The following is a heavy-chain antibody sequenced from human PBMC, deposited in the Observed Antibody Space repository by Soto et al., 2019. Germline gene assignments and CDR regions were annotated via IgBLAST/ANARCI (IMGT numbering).Heavy chain of an antibody. CDR1: GVSFNNNG. CDR3: ARVLYYGSGSYSPYGMDV. J-gene: IGHJ6*02. D-gene: IGHD3-10*01. V-gene: IGHV1-69*01. CDR2: VSPPFRTS. Sequence: QVQLVQSGAEVKKPGSSVKVSCKTSGVSFNNNGIGWVPQAPGHGLEWMGGVSPPFRTSNYARKFQGRISITADASTGTVYMELSSLTSEDTAQYYCARVLYYGSGSYSPYGMDVWGQGTTVTVSS.